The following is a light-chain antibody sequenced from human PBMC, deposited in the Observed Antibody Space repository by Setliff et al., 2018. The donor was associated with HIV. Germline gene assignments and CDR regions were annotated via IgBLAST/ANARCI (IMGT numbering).Light chain of an antibody. CDR1: NIGGKS. Sequence: SYELTQPPPVSVAPGKTARITCGGNNIGGKSVHWYQQKPGQAPVLVVYDDNDRPSGIPERFSGSNSGNTATLTISRVEAGDEADYYCQVWDSSTDHHVFGTGTKVTV. J-gene: IGLJ1*01. V-gene: IGLV3-21*03. CDR2: DDN. CDR3: QVWDSSTDHHV.